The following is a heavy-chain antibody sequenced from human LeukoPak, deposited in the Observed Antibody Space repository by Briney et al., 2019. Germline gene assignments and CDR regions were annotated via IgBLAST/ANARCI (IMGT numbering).Heavy chain of an antibody. V-gene: IGHV4-4*07. CDR3: AGDRRDYYDSSGYPRGDWFDP. CDR2: IYTSGST. CDR1: GGSISSYY. Sequence: SETLSLTCTVSGGSISSYYWSWIRQPAGKGLEWIGRIYTSGSTNYNPSLKSRVTMSVDTSKNQFSLKLSSVTAADTAVYYCAGDRRDYYDSSGYPRGDWFDPWGQGTLVTVSS. J-gene: IGHJ5*02. D-gene: IGHD3-22*01.